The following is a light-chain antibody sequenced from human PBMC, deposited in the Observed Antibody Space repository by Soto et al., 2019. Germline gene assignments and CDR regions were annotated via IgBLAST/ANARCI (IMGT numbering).Light chain of an antibody. J-gene: IGLJ1*01. CDR3: CSYASSSSYA. CDR2: EGT. Sequence: QSVLTQPASVSGSPGQSITISCSGTTSDVGGYNLVSWYQQHTAKAPKLLIYEGTQRPSGVSSRFSGSKSGNTASLTISGLQAEDEADYYCCSYASSSSYAFGNGTKVTVL. V-gene: IGLV2-23*01. CDR1: TSDVGGYNL.